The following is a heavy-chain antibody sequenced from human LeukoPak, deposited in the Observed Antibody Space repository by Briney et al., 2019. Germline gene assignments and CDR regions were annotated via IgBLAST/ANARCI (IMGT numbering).Heavy chain of an antibody. CDR3: ARDSIWYSSGWYTHYYYGMDV. V-gene: IGHV4-4*07. CDR2: IYTSGST. Sequence: SETLSLTCTVSGGSISSYYWSWIRQPAGKGLEWIGRIYTSGSTNFKPSLKSRVTMSVDTSKNQFSLKLSSVTAADTAVYYCARDSIWYSSGWYTHYYYGMDVWGQGTTVTVSS. J-gene: IGHJ6*02. CDR1: GGSISSYY. D-gene: IGHD6-19*01.